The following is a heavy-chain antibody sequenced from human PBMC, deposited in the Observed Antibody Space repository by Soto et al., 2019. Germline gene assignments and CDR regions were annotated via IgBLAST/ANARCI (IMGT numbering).Heavy chain of an antibody. J-gene: IGHJ4*02. D-gene: IGHD2-21*02. V-gene: IGHV4-4*02. CDR2: IYHSGST. Sequence: QVQLQESGPGRVNPSGTLSLTCPVSGGSFSSSNWWGWVRQPPGKGLEWIGEIYHSGSTNYNPSLKSRVTISVDKSKNQFSLKLSSVTAADTAVYYCARAPVVTAIPTDWGQGTLVTVSS. CDR1: GGSFSSSNW. CDR3: ARAPVVTAIPTD.